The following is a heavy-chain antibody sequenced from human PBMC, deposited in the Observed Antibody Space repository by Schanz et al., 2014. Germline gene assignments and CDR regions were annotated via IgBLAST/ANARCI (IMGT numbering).Heavy chain of an antibody. Sequence: VQLLESGGGLVQPGGSLRLSCAASGFTFRDYQMTWIRQAPGKGLEWVSYITSGSAKFYADSVKGRFTISRDNAKNSLYLQMNSLRAEDTAVYYCAREKRRTEVVLDHWGQGTLVTVS. J-gene: IGHJ4*02. CDR3: AREKRRTEVVLDH. CDR2: ITSGSAK. V-gene: IGHV3-11*01. CDR1: GFTFRDYQ.